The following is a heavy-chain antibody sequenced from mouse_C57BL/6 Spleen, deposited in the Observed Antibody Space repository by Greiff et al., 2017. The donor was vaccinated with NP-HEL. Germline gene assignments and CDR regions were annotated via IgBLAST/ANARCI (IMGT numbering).Heavy chain of an antibody. Sequence: EVMLVESGGGLVKPGGSLKLSCAASGFTFSSYAMSWVRQTPEKRLEWVATISDGGSYTYYPDNVKGRFTISRDNAKNNLYLQMSHLKSEDTAMYYCARAHYYGSSDWFAYWGQGTLVTVSA. CDR1: GFTFSSYA. J-gene: IGHJ3*01. V-gene: IGHV5-4*03. CDR2: ISDGGSYT. CDR3: ARAHYYGSSDWFAY. D-gene: IGHD1-1*01.